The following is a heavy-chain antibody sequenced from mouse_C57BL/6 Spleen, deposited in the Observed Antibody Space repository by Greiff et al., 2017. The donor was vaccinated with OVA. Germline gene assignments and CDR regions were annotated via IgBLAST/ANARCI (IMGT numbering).Heavy chain of an antibody. CDR3: TRVGTDYYYAMDY. D-gene: IGHD2-4*01. Sequence: EVKLMESGEGLVKPGGSLKLSCAASGFTFSSYAMSWVRQTPEKRLEWVAYISSGGDYIYYADTVKGQFTISRDNARNTLYLQMSSLKSEDTAMYYCTRVGTDYYYAMDYWGQGTSVTVSS. CDR2: ISSGGDYI. V-gene: IGHV5-9-1*02. J-gene: IGHJ4*01. CDR1: GFTFSSYA.